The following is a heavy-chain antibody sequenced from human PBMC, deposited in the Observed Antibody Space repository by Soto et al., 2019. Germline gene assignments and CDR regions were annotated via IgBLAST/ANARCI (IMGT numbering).Heavy chain of an antibody. D-gene: IGHD6-13*01. CDR3: AHRPIPAVGIWFDP. V-gene: IGHV2-5*02. J-gene: IGHJ5*02. Sequence: QITLKESGPTLVKPTQTLTLTCTFSGFSLSTSGVSVGWIRQPPGKALEWLALIYWDDDKRYSPSLKSRLTITKDTSKNQVVLTMTNMDPVDTATYYCAHRPIPAVGIWFDPWGQGTLVTVSS. CDR2: IYWDDDK. CDR1: GFSLSTSGVS.